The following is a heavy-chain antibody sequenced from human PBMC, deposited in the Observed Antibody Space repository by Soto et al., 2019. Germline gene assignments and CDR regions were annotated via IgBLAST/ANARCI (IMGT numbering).Heavy chain of an antibody. CDR2: IDAGNGNT. CDR1: GYTFTSHA. CDR3: ARCGGDCYTITYYFDY. J-gene: IGHJ4*02. V-gene: IGHV1-3*01. D-gene: IGHD2-21*02. Sequence: ASVKVSCKTSGYTFTSHALHWVRQAPGQRLEWMGWIDAGNGNTKYSQKFQGRVTITRDTSASTAYMELSSLRSEDTAVYYCARCGGDCYTITYYFDYWGQGTLVTVSS.